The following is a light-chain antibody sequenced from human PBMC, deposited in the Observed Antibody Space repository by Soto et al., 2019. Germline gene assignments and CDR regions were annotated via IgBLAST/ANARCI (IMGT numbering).Light chain of an antibody. CDR2: AAS. J-gene: IGKJ1*01. Sequence: TVMTQSPVTLSVSPGDTATLSCRASQRVSNHFAWYQQKPGQAPRLLIYAASTRAAGVPVRFSGSGSETEFTLNIRSLQSEDFALYDCHKYNTSPWQFGPGNKVGMK. CDR1: QRVSNH. V-gene: IGKV3-15*01. CDR3: HKYNTSPWQ.